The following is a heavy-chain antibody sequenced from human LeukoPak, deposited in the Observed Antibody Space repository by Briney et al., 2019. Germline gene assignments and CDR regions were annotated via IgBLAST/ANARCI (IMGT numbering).Heavy chain of an antibody. CDR1: GGSISSYY. V-gene: IGHV4-59*01. J-gene: IGHJ6*03. D-gene: IGHD1-26*01. Sequence: SETLSLTCTVSGGSISSYYWSWIRQPPGKGLEWIGYIYYSGSTNYNPSLKSRVTISVDTSKNQFSLKLSSVTAADTAVYYCARAPSGATLPPYYYYYMDVWGKGTTVTVS. CDR3: ARAPSGATLPPYYYYYMDV. CDR2: IYYSGST.